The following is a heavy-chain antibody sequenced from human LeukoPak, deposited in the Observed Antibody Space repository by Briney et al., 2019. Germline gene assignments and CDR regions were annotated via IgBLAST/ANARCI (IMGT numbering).Heavy chain of an antibody. D-gene: IGHD3-22*01. Sequence: ASVKVSCKASGYTFTSYGISWVRQAPGQGLEWMGWISAYNGNTNYAQKLQGRVTMTRNTSISTAYMELSSLRSEDTAVYYCARSPGYYYDSSAYYFDYWGQGTLVTVSS. CDR2: ISAYNGNT. J-gene: IGHJ4*02. V-gene: IGHV1-18*01. CDR3: ARSPGYYYDSSAYYFDY. CDR1: GYTFTSYG.